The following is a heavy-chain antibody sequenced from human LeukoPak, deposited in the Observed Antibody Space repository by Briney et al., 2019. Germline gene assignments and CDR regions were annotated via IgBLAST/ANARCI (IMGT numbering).Heavy chain of an antibody. CDR2: IYYSGST. CDR1: GGSISSGGYY. Sequence: SETLSLTCTVSGGSISSGGYYWSWIRQHPGKGLGWIGYIYYSGSTYYNPSLKSRVTISVDTSKNQFSLKLSSVTAADTAVYYCARPNPSFAFDIWGQGTMVTASS. V-gene: IGHV4-31*03. CDR3: ARPNPSFAFDI. D-gene: IGHD1-14*01. J-gene: IGHJ3*02.